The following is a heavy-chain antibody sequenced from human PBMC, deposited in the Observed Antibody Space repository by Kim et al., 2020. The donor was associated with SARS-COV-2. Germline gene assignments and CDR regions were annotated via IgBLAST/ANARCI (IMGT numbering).Heavy chain of an antibody. CDR2: IYYRGST. D-gene: IGHD2-2*02. CDR3: ASLVSCSSTSCYKVDYYYYYMDV. J-gene: IGHJ6*03. CDR1: GGSISSSSYY. V-gene: IGHV4-39*01. Sequence: SETLSLTCTVSGGSISSSSYYWGWIRQPPGKGLEWIGSIYYRGSTYYNPSLKSRVTISVDTSKNQFSLKLSSVTAADTAVYYCASLVSCSSTSCYKVDYYYYYMDVLGKGTTVTVSS.